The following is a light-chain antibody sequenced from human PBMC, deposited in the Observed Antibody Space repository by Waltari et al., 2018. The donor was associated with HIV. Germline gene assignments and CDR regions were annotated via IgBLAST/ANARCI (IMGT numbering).Light chain of an antibody. CDR1: RSVGSTY. V-gene: IGKV3-20*01. CDR2: GTS. CDR3: QEFDDDSWS. Sequence: VLTQSQGTLSLAPGERATLPCRASRSVGSTYLGLYQQKSGQPPRLLVYGTSNRVAGIPDRFSGSGSGTDFTLTISRLEPEDSAVYYCQEFDDDSWSFGHGTKVEIK. J-gene: IGKJ1*01.